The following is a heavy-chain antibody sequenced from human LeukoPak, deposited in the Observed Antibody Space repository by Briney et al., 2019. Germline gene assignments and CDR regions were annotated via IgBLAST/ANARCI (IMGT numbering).Heavy chain of an antibody. Sequence: PGGSLRLSCAASGFTFSSYAMHWVRQAPGKGLEWVAVISYDGSNKYYADSVKGRFTISRDNSKNTLYLQMNSLRAEDTAVYYCARGLRGDGYNYPHYWGQGTLVTVSS. J-gene: IGHJ4*02. CDR3: ARGLRGDGYNYPHY. V-gene: IGHV3-30-3*01. CDR2: ISYDGSNK. CDR1: GFTFSSYA. D-gene: IGHD5-24*01.